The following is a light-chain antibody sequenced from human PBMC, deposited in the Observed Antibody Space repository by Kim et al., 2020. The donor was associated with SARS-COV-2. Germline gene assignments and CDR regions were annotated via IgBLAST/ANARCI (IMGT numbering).Light chain of an antibody. Sequence: EIVLTQSPVTLSLSPGERATLSCRASQSGSSNYLAWYQQKPGQAPRLLIYGASSRATGIPDRFSGSGSGTDFTLTISRLEPEDFAVYYCQQYGSSPPYTFGQGNKLEI. J-gene: IGKJ2*01. CDR1: QSGSSNY. CDR3: QQYGSSPPYT. V-gene: IGKV3-20*01. CDR2: GAS.